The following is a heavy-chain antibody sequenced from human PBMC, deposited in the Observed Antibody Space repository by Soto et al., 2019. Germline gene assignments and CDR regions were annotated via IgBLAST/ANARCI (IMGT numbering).Heavy chain of an antibody. Sequence: PSETLSLTCTVSGSSFKSGSYYWIWIRQPPGQGLERVGYDYHTGRTSYNPSLKRRVSISMDTSQSRFSLGLDPVTAADTAVYFCARDFDHFDSWGQGTRVPVSS. J-gene: IGHJ4*02. CDR1: GSSFKSGSYY. CDR3: ARDFDHFDS. D-gene: IGHD3-9*01. V-gene: IGHV4-61*01. CDR2: DYHTGRT.